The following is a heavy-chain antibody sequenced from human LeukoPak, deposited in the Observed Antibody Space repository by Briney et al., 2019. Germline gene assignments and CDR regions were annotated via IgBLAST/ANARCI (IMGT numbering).Heavy chain of an antibody. V-gene: IGHV4-39*01. CDR2: IYYSGST. J-gene: IGHJ4*02. CDR1: GGSISSSSYY. D-gene: IGHD3-22*01. Sequence: PSETLSLTCTVSGGSISSSSYYWSWIRQPPGKGLEWIGSIYYSGSTYYNPSLKSRVTISVDTSKTQFSLQLTSVTAAATAVYYRAKGVRVYYYGSSGYSVYFDYWGQGTLVTVSS. CDR3: AKGVRVYYYGSSGYSVYFDY.